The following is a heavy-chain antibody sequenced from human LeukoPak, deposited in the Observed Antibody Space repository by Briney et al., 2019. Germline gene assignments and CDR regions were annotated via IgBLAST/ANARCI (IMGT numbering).Heavy chain of an antibody. CDR3: AADVSSTIPNWIDP. CDR2: IWNSGST. V-gene: IGHV4-31*03. CDR1: GDSISSRTYY. Sequence: SQTLSLTCSVSGDSISSRTYYWTWIRQCPEQGLEWIGYIWNSGSTNYNPSLKSRVTVSVDTSKNQFSLTLTSVTAADTALYYCAADVSSTIPNWIDPWGQGIPVIVSS. D-gene: IGHD6-6*01. J-gene: IGHJ5*02.